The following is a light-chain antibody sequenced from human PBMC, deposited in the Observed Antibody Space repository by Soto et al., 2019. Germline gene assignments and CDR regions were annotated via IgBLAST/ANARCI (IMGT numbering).Light chain of an antibody. J-gene: IGKJ1*01. CDR2: GAS. CDR3: QQRSNCPGT. V-gene: IGKV3-11*01. CDR1: QSVSSN. Sequence: ETMMTQSPATLSVSPGERATPSSMASQSVSSNLAWYQQKPGQAPRLLIYGASNRATGIPARFSGSGSGTDFTLTISSLEPEDFAVYYCQQRSNCPGTFGQGTKVDI.